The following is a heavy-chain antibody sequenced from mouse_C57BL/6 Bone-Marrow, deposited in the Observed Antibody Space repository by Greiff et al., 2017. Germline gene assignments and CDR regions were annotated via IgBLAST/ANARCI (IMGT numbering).Heavy chain of an antibody. CDR2: ISSGSSTI. D-gene: IGHD4-1*01. J-gene: IGHJ3*01. Sequence: EVKVVESGGGLVKPGGSLKLSCAASGFTFSDYGMHWVRQAPEKGLEWVAYISSGSSTIYYADTVKGRFTISRDNAKNTLFLQMTSLRSEDTAMYYCAKLGAYWGQGTLVTVSA. V-gene: IGHV5-17*01. CDR3: AKLGAY. CDR1: GFTFSDYG.